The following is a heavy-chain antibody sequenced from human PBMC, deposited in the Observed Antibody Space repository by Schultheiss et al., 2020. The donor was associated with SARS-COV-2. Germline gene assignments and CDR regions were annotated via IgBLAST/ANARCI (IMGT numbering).Heavy chain of an antibody. CDR3: ARGVTPRYNGDPHY. V-gene: IGHV1-69*06. J-gene: IGHJ4*02. D-gene: IGHD4-17*01. CDR2: IIPIFGTA. CDR1: GGTFSSYA. Sequence: SVKVSCKASGGTFSSYAISWVRQAPGQGLEWMGGIIPIFGTANYAQKFQGRVTITADKSTSTVYMELSSLRSEDTAVYYCARGVTPRYNGDPHYWGQGTLVTVSS.